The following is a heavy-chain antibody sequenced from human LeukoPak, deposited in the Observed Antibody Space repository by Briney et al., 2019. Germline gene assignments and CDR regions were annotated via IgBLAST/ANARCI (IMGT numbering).Heavy chain of an antibody. J-gene: IGHJ4*02. V-gene: IGHV3-21*04. Sequence: NPGGSLRLSCEASGFTFTTYSMTWVRQAPGKGLEWVSIISSGSSAIFSADALKGRFTISRDDAKNLLYLDMNSLRAEDTAIYYCAKNAITIVTYINHQFDYWGQGTLVTVSS. CDR1: GFTFTTYS. CDR3: AKNAITIVTYINHQFDY. D-gene: IGHD1-26*01. CDR2: ISSGSSAI.